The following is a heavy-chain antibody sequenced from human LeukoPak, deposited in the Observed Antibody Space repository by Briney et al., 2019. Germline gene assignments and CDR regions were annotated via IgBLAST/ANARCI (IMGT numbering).Heavy chain of an antibody. V-gene: IGHV4-59*01. J-gene: IGHJ4*02. D-gene: IGHD3-10*01. CDR1: GGSISSYY. CDR3: ARGTMAEFDY. CDR2: IYYSGST. Sequence: SETLSLTCTVSGGSISSYYWSWIRQPPGKGLEWIGYIYYSGSTNYNPSLKSRVTISVDTFKNQFSLKLSSVTAADTAVYYCARGTMAEFDYWGQGTLVTVSS.